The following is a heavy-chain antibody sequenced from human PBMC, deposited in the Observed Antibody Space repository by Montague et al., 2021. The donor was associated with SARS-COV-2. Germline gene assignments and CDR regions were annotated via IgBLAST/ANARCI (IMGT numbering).Heavy chain of an antibody. CDR1: GGSVRSGSYY. D-gene: IGHD3-16*02. CDR3: AMTAVIRYQYYFDN. J-gene: IGHJ4*02. CDR2: VLYTGVT. Sequence: SETLSLTCSVSGGSVRSGSYYWSWIRQPPGKGLQWIGNVLYTGVTSFNPSLKSQLTMSVDSSKNEFSLNLRSVTAADTAVYYCAMTAVIRYQYYFDNWGQGTVVAVSS. V-gene: IGHV4-61*01.